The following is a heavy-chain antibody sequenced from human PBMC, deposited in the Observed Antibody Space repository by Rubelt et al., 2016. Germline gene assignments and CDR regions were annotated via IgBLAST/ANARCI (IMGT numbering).Heavy chain of an antibody. Sequence: QVQLQQWGAGLLKPSETLSLTCAVYGVYFSGYSRRWIRQPPGKGLEWIGEINPSGNSNYNSSLKSRVTISGDTSKNQFSQRRSSGTAADTAVYYCASPSTGVLNWYFDLWGRGTLVTVSS. V-gene: IGHV4-34*01. CDR1: GVYFSGYS. J-gene: IGHJ2*01. CDR3: ASPSTGVLNWYFDL. CDR2: INPSGNS. D-gene: IGHD7-27*01.